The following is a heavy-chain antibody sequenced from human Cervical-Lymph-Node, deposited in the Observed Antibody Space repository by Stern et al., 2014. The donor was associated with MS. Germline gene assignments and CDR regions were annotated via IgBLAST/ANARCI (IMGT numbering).Heavy chain of an antibody. J-gene: IGHJ4*02. CDR3: VRDVDYDF. Sequence: VQLGESGGGLVKPGGSLRLACEASGFSFSNYSMNWVRQAPGKGLEWVSSCSTASTYISYGDSVKGRFIISRDNAKKSLYLQMDSLRVEDTAIYYCVRDVDYDFWGQGILVIVSS. V-gene: IGHV3-21*01. CDR2: CSTASTYI. CDR1: GFSFSNYS.